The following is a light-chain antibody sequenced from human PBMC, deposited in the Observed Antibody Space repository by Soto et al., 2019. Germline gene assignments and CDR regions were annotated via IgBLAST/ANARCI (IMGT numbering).Light chain of an antibody. V-gene: IGKV3-20*01. CDR1: QNVGGRF. J-gene: IGKJ5*01. CDR3: QQYGTSPIA. Sequence: EIVLTQSPGTLSLSPGERATLSCRASQNVGGRFLAWYQQKPGQAPRLLINVASTRATGIPDRFSGSGSGTDFTLTISRLEHEDVAVYYCQQYGTSPIAFGQGTRLE. CDR2: VAS.